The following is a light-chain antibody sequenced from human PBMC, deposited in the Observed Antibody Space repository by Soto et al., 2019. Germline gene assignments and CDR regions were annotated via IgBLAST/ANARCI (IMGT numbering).Light chain of an antibody. J-gene: IGKJ4*01. CDR1: QGISSP. Sequence: AIRMTQSPSSFSASTGDIVTITCRASQGISSPLACSQVKPGKDPRLLIYTASYFSSGVPSRFSGSGSGPDFTLTISSLQSEDCAVYYCQQYFSYPLTFGGGTKVEIK. CDR2: TAS. CDR3: QQYFSYPLT. V-gene: IGKV1-8*01.